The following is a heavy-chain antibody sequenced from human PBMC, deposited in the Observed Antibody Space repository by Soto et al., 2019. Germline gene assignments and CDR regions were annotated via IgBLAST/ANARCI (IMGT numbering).Heavy chain of an antibody. CDR3: ARGREYQLLSDGMDV. Sequence: XVSLRLSCAASGFTFSSYSMNWVRQAPGKGLEWVSSISSSSSYIYYADSVKGRFTISRDNAKNSLYLQMNSLRAEDTAVYYCARGREYQLLSDGMDVWGQGTTVTVSS. J-gene: IGHJ6*02. CDR2: ISSSSSYI. V-gene: IGHV3-21*01. CDR1: GFTFSSYS. D-gene: IGHD2-2*01.